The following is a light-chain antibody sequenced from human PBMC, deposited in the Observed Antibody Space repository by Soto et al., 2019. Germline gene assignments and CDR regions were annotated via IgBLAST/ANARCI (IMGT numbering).Light chain of an antibody. J-gene: IGKJ2*01. V-gene: IGKV3-20*01. CDR1: QSVSSSY. Sequence: EIVLTQSPGTLYLSPGERATLSCRASQSVSSSYLAWYQQQPGQAPRLLIYGASSRATGITDRFSGSGSGTDFTLTISRLEPEDFAVYYCQQYGSSGYTFGQGTKLEIK. CDR3: QQYGSSGYT. CDR2: GAS.